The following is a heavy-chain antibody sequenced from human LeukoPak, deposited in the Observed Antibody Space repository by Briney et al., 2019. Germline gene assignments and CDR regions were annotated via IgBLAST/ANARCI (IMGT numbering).Heavy chain of an antibody. D-gene: IGHD4-17*01. CDR1: GFTFSSYA. J-gene: IGHJ4*02. V-gene: IGHV3-23*01. CDR3: AKDRRDGDFFDY. Sequence: GGSLRLSCAASGFTFSSYAMSWVRQAPGKGLEWVSVISDSGGNTYYADPVKGRFTISRDNSKNTLYLQMNSLRAEDTAVYYCAKDRRDGDFFDYWGQGTLVTVSS. CDR2: ISDSGGNT.